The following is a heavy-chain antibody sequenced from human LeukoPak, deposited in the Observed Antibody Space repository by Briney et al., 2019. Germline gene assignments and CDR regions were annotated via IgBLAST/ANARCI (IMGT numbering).Heavy chain of an antibody. V-gene: IGHV3-23*01. CDR1: GFTFEKYV. D-gene: IGHD1-26*01. CDR2: ICGSGVSI. CDR3: AKDLGWELPAEAY. Sequence: GGSLRLSCVASGFTFEKYVMNWVRQAPGKGLEWLGTICGSGVSISYADSEKGRFTISRDNSNNTLYLQMNSLRTEDTAMYFCAKDLGWELPAEAYWGQGILVTVSS. J-gene: IGHJ4*02.